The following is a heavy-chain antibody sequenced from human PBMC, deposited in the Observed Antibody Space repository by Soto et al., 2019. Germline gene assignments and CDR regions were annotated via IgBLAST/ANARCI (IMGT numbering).Heavy chain of an antibody. Sequence: QVQLVESGGGVVQPGRSLRLSCAASGFTFSSYGMHWVRQAPGKGLEWVAVIWYDGSNKYYADSVKGRFTISRDNSKNTLYLQMNSLRAEDTAVYYCARAYYYDSSGYPNWFDPWGQGTLVTVSS. CDR3: ARAYYYDSSGYPNWFDP. D-gene: IGHD3-22*01. CDR2: IWYDGSNK. CDR1: GFTFSSYG. J-gene: IGHJ5*02. V-gene: IGHV3-33*01.